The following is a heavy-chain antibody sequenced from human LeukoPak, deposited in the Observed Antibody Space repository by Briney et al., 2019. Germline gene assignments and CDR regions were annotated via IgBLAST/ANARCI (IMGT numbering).Heavy chain of an antibody. CDR2: ISYDGSNK. CDR3: ARGVDYYFDY. Sequence: GGSLRLSCAASGFTFDDYGMSWVRQAPGKGLEWVAVISYDGSNKYYADSVKGRFTISRDNSKNTLYLQMNSLRAEDTAVYYCARGVDYYFDYWGQGTLVTVSS. V-gene: IGHV3-30*03. CDR1: GFTFDDYG. D-gene: IGHD3-9*01. J-gene: IGHJ4*02.